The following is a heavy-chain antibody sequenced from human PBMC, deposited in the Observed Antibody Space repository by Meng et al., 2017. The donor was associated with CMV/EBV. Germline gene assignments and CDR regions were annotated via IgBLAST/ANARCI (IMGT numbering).Heavy chain of an antibody. V-gene: IGHV4-61*01. D-gene: IGHD6-19*01. Sequence: SETLSLTCTVSGGSVSSGSYYWSWIRQPPGKGLEWIGYIYYSGSTNYNPSLKSRVTISVDTSKNQFSLKLSSVTAADTAVYYCARARKSPVAGTSRGNYFDYWGQGTLVTVSS. CDR3: ARARKSPVAGTSRGNYFDY. CDR1: GGSVSSGSYY. J-gene: IGHJ4*02. CDR2: IYYSGST.